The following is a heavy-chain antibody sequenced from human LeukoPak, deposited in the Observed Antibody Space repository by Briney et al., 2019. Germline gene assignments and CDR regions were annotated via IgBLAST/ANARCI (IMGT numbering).Heavy chain of an antibody. CDR3: ARDPPGYYGSGPIEA. V-gene: IGHV4-59*01. CDR1: GGSISSYY. J-gene: IGHJ4*02. D-gene: IGHD3-10*01. CDR2: IYYSGST. Sequence: SETLSLTCTVSGGSISSYYWSWIRQPPGKGLEWIGYIYYSGSTDYNPSLKSRVTISVDTSKKQFSLKLSSVTAADTAVYYCARDPPGYYGSGPIEAWGQGTLVTVSS.